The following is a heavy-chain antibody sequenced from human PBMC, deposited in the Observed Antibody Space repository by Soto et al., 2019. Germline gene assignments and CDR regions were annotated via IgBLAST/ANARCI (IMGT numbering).Heavy chain of an antibody. CDR3: ARVGHYYDSRGPFDP. D-gene: IGHD3-22*01. CDR1: GFTFSSYA. V-gene: IGHV3-23*01. J-gene: IGHJ5*02. Sequence: GGSLRLSCAASGFTFSSYAMSWVRQAPGKGLEWVSAISGSGGSTYYADSVKGRFTISRDNSKNTLYLQMNSLRAEDTAVYYCARVGHYYDSRGPFDPWGQGTLVTVSS. CDR2: ISGSGGST.